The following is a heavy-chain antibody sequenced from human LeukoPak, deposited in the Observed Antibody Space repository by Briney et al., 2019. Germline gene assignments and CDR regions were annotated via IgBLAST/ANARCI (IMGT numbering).Heavy chain of an antibody. Sequence: ASVKVSCKASGYTFTGYYMHWVRQAPGQGLEWMGWIKSNSGGTNYAQKFQGRVTMTRDTSISTAYMELSSLRSEDTAVYYCARSDSMVRGVISILFDYWGQGTLVTVSS. CDR1: GYTFTGYY. V-gene: IGHV1-2*02. CDR2: IKSNSGGT. CDR3: ARSDSMVRGVISILFDY. D-gene: IGHD3-10*01. J-gene: IGHJ4*02.